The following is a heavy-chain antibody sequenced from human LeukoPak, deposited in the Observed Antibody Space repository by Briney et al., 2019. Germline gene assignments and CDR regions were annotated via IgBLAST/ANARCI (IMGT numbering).Heavy chain of an antibody. CDR1: GFIFYGHA. D-gene: IGHD3-3*01. CDR3: ARTYPFGFYFDY. CDR2: ISHDGRNS. Sequence: HSGGSLRLSCAASGFIFYGHAMYWVRRPLGKGLQWVAVISHDGRNSYYGDSVKGRITISRDNYKNTLYLQMNSLRAEDTAVYYCARTYPFGFYFDYWGQGTLVTVSS. J-gene: IGHJ4*02. V-gene: IGHV3-30*04.